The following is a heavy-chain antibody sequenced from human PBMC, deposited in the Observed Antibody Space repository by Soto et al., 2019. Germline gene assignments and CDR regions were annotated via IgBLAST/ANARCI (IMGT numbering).Heavy chain of an antibody. CDR2: IYYSGST. CDR1: GGSISSYY. CDR3: ARDIAVAGTFSYYYGMDV. Sequence: PSETLSLTCTVSGGSISSYYWSWIRQPPGKGLEWIGYIYYSGSTNYNPSLKSRVTISVDTSKNQFSLKLSSVTAADTAVYYCARDIAVAGTFSYYYGMDVWGQGTTVTVSS. J-gene: IGHJ6*02. D-gene: IGHD6-19*01. V-gene: IGHV4-59*01.